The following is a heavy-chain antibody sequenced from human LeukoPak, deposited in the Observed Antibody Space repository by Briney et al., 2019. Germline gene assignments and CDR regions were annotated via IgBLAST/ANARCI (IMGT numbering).Heavy chain of an antibody. CDR2: FGKSGGST. V-gene: IGHV3-23*01. CDR3: ANVVGGY. J-gene: IGHJ4*02. CDR1: GITFSTIG. Sequence: PGGSLRLSSAVPGITFSTIGVSWVRLAPGKGLEWVSVFGKSGGSTFYADPVRGRFTISRDNSNDMLYLQMNSLTAEDTAVYYCANVVGGYWGQGTLVTVSS. D-gene: IGHD3-10*01.